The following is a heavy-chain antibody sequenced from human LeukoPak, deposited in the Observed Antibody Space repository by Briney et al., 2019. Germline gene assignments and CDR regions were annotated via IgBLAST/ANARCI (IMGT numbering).Heavy chain of an antibody. CDR3: AKDVGSSWYWSSSPYNWFDP. CDR2: ISYDGSNK. CDR1: GFTFSSYA. Sequence: GRSLRLSCAASGFTFSSYAMHWVRQAPGKGLEWVAVISYDGSNKYYADSVKGRFTISRDNSKNTLYLQMNSLRAEDTAVYYCAKDVGSSWYWSSSPYNWFDPWGQGTLVTVSS. V-gene: IGHV3-30-3*01. J-gene: IGHJ5*02. D-gene: IGHD6-13*01.